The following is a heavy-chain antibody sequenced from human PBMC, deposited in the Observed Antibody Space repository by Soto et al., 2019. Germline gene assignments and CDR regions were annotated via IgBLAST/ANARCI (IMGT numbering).Heavy chain of an antibody. J-gene: IGHJ4*02. CDR3: ARGLRKEQFDY. CDR2: INAGNGDI. Sequence: ASVKVSCKPSGYTFISYALHWVRQAPGQRLEWMGWINAGNGDILYSQKFQGRVTFSRDTSASTAYMELSNLRSEDTAVYYCARGLRKEQFDYWGQGTPVTVSS. CDR1: GYTFISYA. V-gene: IGHV1-3*01. D-gene: IGHD5-12*01.